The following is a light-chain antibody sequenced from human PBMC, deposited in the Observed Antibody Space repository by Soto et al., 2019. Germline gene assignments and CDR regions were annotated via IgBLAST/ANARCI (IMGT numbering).Light chain of an antibody. J-gene: IGKJ1*01. Sequence: TQMTHSPSSLSASVGDRVTITCRASRGISNELGWYQQRPGKAPKVLIYGASNLQSGVPSRFSGSASGTDFTLTISSLQPEDFATYYCLQDYTYPWTFGQGTKVDNK. CDR1: RGISNE. CDR3: LQDYTYPWT. V-gene: IGKV1-6*01. CDR2: GAS.